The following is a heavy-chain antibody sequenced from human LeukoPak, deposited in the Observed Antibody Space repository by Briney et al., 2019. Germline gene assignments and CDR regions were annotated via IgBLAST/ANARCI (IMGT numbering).Heavy chain of an antibody. CDR2: IKQDGSEK. Sequence: GGSLRLSCAASGFTFSSYWMSWVRQAPGKGLEWVANIKQDGSEKYYVDSVKGRFTISRDNAKNSLYLQMNSLRAEDTAVYYCARVGGIDTATTYYYYYYMDVWGKGTTVTISS. CDR3: ARVGGIDTATTYYYYYYMDV. CDR1: GFTFSSYW. V-gene: IGHV3-7*01. D-gene: IGHD5-18*01. J-gene: IGHJ6*03.